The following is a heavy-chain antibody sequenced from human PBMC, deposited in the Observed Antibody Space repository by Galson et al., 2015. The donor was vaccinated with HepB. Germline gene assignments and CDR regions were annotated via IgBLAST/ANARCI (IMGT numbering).Heavy chain of an antibody. V-gene: IGHV3-11*05. CDR3: ARGNDYHANF. Sequence: LRLSCAASGFTFSDYYMIWIRQAPGKGLEWVSHISSRSTFTNYADSVKGRFTISRDNAKNALYLRMNILRAEDTAVYYCARGNDYHANFWGQGTLVTVSS. CDR2: ISSRSTFT. D-gene: IGHD5-12*01. CDR1: GFTFSDYY. J-gene: IGHJ4*02.